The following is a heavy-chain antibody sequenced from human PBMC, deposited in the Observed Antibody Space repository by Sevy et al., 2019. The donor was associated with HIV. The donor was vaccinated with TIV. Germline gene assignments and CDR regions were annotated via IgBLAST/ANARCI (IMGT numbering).Heavy chain of an antibody. J-gene: IGHJ6*02. CDR1: GGSISSSSYY. CDR3: ASQKWELPYYYYYGMDV. CDR2: IYYSGST. Sequence: SETLSLTCTVSGGSISSSSYYWGWIRQPPGKGLEWIGSIYYSGSTSYNPSLKSRVTISVDTSKNQFSLKLSSVTAADTAVYYCASQKWELPYYYYYGMDVWGQGTTVTVSS. V-gene: IGHV4-39*01. D-gene: IGHD1-26*01.